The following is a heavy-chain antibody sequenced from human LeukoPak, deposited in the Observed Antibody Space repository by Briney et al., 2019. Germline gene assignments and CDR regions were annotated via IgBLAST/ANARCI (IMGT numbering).Heavy chain of an antibody. D-gene: IGHD2-15*01. Sequence: GGSPRPSCAASGFTFSSYAMSWVRQAPGKGLEWVSAISGSGGSTYYADSVKGRFTISRDNSKNTLYLQMNSLRAEDTAVYYCAKDGYCSGGSCYSAYYYGMDVWGQGTTVTVSS. CDR3: AKDGYCSGGSCYSAYYYGMDV. J-gene: IGHJ6*02. V-gene: IGHV3-23*01. CDR2: ISGSGGST. CDR1: GFTFSSYA.